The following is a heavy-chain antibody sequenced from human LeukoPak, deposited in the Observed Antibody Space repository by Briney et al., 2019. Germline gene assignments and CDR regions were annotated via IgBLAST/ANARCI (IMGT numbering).Heavy chain of an antibody. CDR3: ARHSAHSSTNDAFDM. D-gene: IGHD6-13*01. CDR1: GGSISSGGYY. CDR2: VFYSGNT. V-gene: IGHV4-61*08. J-gene: IGHJ3*02. Sequence: SETLSLTCTVSGGSISSGGYYWSWIRQPPGKGLEWLGYVFYSGNTRYNPSLESRVTTSADTSKNQFSLKLTSVTAADTAVYYCARHSAHSSTNDAFDMWGQGTLVIVSS.